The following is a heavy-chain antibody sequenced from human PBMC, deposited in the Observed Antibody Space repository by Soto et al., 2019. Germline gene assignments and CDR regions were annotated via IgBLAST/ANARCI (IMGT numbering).Heavy chain of an antibody. J-gene: IGHJ3*02. CDR3: ARPKSLSYCSSTSCYALAAFDI. CDR2: IYYSGST. D-gene: IGHD2-2*01. CDR1: GGSISSSSYY. V-gene: IGHV4-39*01. Sequence: QLQLQESGPGLVKPSETLSLTCTVSGGSISSSSYYWGWIRQPPGKGLEWIGSIYYSGSTYYNPSLKSRVTISVDTSKNQFSLKLSSVTAADTAVYYCARPKSLSYCSSTSCYALAAFDIWGQGTMVTVSS.